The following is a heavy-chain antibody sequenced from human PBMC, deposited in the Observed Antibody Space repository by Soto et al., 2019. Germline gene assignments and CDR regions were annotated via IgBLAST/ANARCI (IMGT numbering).Heavy chain of an antibody. CDR3: ARDVEGSRWSGSGRSGYWYFDL. D-gene: IGHD3-10*01. CDR1: GFTFSSYS. CDR2: ISSSSSYI. J-gene: IGHJ2*01. Sequence: GGSLRLSCAASGFTFSSYSMNWVRQAPGKGLEWVSSISSSSSYIYYADSVKGRFTISRDNAKNSLYLQMNSLRAEDTAVYYCARDVEGSRWSGSGRSGYWYFDLWGRGTLVTVSS. V-gene: IGHV3-21*01.